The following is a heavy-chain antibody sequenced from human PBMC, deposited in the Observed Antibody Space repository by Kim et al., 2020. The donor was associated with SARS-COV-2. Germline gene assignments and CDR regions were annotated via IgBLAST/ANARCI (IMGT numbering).Heavy chain of an antibody. CDR1: GHTFRSYS. CDR2: ISGDNDNT. J-gene: IGHJ4*02. V-gene: IGHV1-3*01. D-gene: IGHD1-26*01. Sequence: ASVKVSCKTSGHTFRSYSIHWVRQAPGQSLEWMGWISGDNDNTKYSQKFQGRATFTRDTPATTANRGLSSRRSEERAIYFVARQTQFGNWEYWGQVPLFT. CDR3: ARQTQFGNWEY.